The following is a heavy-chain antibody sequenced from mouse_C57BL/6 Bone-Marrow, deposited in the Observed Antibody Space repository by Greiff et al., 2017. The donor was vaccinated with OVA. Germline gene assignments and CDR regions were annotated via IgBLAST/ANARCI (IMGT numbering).Heavy chain of an antibody. D-gene: IGHD1-1*01. CDR1: GFSLTSYG. J-gene: IGHJ4*01. CDR2: LWTGGST. CDR3: AKQPKTVGSSYDYAMGC. Sequence: VQLQQSGPGLVQPSQSLSITCTASGFSLTSYGVHWVRQSPGKGLEWLGVLWTGGSTAYNAAFMTRLSITKDNSKNEVFSKMNSLRADDTAIYYCAKQPKTVGSSYDYAMGCWGQGASVTVST. V-gene: IGHV2-5*01.